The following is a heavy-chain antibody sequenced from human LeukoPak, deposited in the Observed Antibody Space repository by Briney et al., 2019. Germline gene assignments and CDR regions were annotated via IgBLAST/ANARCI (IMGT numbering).Heavy chain of an antibody. Sequence: GRSLRLSCAASGFTFSSYAMSWVRQAPGKGLEWVSAISGSGGSTYYADSVKGRFTISRDNSKNAPYLQMNSLRAEDTAVYYCARWRLYYDSSGYYYDPHYFDYWGQGTLVTVSS. J-gene: IGHJ4*02. D-gene: IGHD3-22*01. V-gene: IGHV3-23*01. CDR1: GFTFSSYA. CDR2: ISGSGGST. CDR3: ARWRLYYDSSGYYYDPHYFDY.